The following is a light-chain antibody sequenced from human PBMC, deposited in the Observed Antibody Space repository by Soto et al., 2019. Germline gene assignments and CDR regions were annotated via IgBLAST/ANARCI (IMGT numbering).Light chain of an antibody. CDR2: GAS. CDR1: QSVSSH. V-gene: IGKV3-15*01. J-gene: IGKJ5*01. CDR3: QQYHNWPPIT. Sequence: EIVMTQSPDTLFVSLGEGATLSCRASQSVSSHLAWYQHKPGQAPRLLIYGASTRASGIPARFSGSGSETDFTLTISSLQSEDYEVYYCQQYHNWPPITFGQGTRLEIK.